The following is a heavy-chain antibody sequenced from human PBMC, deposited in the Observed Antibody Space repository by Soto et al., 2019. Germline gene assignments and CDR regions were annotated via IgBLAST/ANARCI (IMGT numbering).Heavy chain of an antibody. Sequence: PSETLSLTCAVSGGSFSCYYSIWIRQSPGKGLEWIGEINHSGSTNYTPSLKSRVTISVDTSKNQVSLKLSSVTAADTAVYYCARTTAFVSGTYPPAHFDYWGQGTRVTVSS. CDR1: GGSFSCYY. CDR2: INHSGST. J-gene: IGHJ4*02. V-gene: IGHV4-34*01. CDR3: ARTTAFVSGTYPPAHFDY. D-gene: IGHD3-16*01.